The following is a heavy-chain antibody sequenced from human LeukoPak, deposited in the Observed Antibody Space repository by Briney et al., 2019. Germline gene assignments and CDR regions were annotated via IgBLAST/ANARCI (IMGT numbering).Heavy chain of an antibody. J-gene: IGHJ4*02. D-gene: IGHD1-26*01. CDR2: INPNAGDT. CDR3: ARGEGYRVGAWWYFDN. V-gene: IGHV1-46*04. Sequence: ASVKVSCKASGYTFTTYYLHWVRQAPGQGLEWMGRINPNAGDTGYARKLLGRVTMTRDTSTSTVYMELSSLRYEDTAVYYCARGEGYRVGAWWYFDNWGQGTQVTVSS. CDR1: GYTFTTYY.